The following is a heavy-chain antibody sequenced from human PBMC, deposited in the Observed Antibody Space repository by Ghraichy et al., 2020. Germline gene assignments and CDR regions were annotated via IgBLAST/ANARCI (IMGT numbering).Heavy chain of an antibody. CDR1: GYTFTSYD. CDR3: ARVGVPAVPADWFDP. Sequence: ASVKVSCKASGYTFTSYDINWVRQATGQGLEWMGWMNPNSGNTGYAQKFQGRVTMTRNTSISTAYMELSSLRSEDTAVYYCARVGVPAVPADWFDPWGQGTLVTVSS. D-gene: IGHD2-2*01. J-gene: IGHJ5*02. V-gene: IGHV1-8*01. CDR2: MNPNSGNT.